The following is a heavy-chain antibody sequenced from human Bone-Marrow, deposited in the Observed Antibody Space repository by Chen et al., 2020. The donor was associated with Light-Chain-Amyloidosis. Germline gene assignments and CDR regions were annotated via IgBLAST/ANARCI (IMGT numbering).Heavy chain of an antibody. V-gene: IGHV4-39*07. D-gene: IGHD6-13*01. CDR2: IYTSGST. J-gene: IGHJ6*03. CDR1: GGSISSSTFY. Sequence: QLQLQESGPGLVRPSETLSLTCTVAGGSISSSTFYWGWIRQAPGKGLEWIGSIYTSGSTNYNPSLKSRVTMSVDTSKNQFSLKLSSVTAADTAVYYCARSSSSWYEEYYYYYYYMDVWGKGTTVTVSS. CDR3: ARSSSSWYEEYYYYYYYMDV.